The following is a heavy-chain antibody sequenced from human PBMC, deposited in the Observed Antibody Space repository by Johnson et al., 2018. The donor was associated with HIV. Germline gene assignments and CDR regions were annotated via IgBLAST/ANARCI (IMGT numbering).Heavy chain of an antibody. J-gene: IGHJ3*02. Sequence: VQLVESGGGVVQPGRSLRLSCAASGFTFSSYAMHWVRQAPGKGLEWVAVIRYDGTNKYYADYVKGRFTLSRDNSKNTLYLQMNSLRAEDTAVYYCARYLRKRGGESAFDIWGQGTMVTVSS. D-gene: IGHD1-14*01. CDR3: ARYLRKRGGESAFDI. V-gene: IGHV3-33*08. CDR1: GFTFSSYA. CDR2: IRYDGTNK.